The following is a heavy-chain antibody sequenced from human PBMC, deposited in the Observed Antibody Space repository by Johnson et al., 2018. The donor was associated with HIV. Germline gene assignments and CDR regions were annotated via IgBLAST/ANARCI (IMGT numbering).Heavy chain of an antibody. J-gene: IGHJ3*02. V-gene: IGHV3-11*04. Sequence: QVQLVESGGGLVKPGGSLRLSCEASGFRFSDYYMSWIRQAPGKGLEWISYMSSSGSTIYHAESVKGRFTISRDNAKNSLYLQMNSLRVEDTAVYYCAREQAILFFRASGAAFNIWGQGTTVTVSS. CDR1: GFRFSDYY. CDR3: AREQAILFFRASGAAFNI. CDR2: MSSSGSTI. D-gene: IGHD3-3*01.